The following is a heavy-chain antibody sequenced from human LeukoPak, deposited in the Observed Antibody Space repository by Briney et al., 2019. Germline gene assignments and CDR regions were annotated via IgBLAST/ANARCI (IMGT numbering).Heavy chain of an antibody. Sequence: GGSLRLSCAASGFTFSNFWMHWVRQAPGEGLVWVSRISSDGSSTTYADSVKGRFTISRDNSKNTLYLQMNSLRAEDTAVYYPAVIAALRAFDIWGQGTMVTVSS. CDR1: GFTFSNFW. V-gene: IGHV3-74*01. D-gene: IGHD2-21*01. J-gene: IGHJ3*02. CDR2: ISSDGSST. CDR3: AVIAALRAFDI.